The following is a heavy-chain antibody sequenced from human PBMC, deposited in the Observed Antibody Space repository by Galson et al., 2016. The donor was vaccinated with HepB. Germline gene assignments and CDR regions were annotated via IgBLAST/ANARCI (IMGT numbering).Heavy chain of an antibody. Sequence: SLRLSCAASGFTFSNYAMSRVRQAPGKGLEWVSVISSYTGTTDYADSVKGRFTLSRDNSKNTLFLQMNSLRAEDTAIYYCAKDGAIYGSCTSTSCSSYSDYWGQGALVTVSS. CDR2: ISSYTGTT. D-gene: IGHD2-2*01. CDR1: GFTFSNYA. V-gene: IGHV3-23*01. J-gene: IGHJ4*02. CDR3: AKDGAIYGSCTSTSCSSYSDY.